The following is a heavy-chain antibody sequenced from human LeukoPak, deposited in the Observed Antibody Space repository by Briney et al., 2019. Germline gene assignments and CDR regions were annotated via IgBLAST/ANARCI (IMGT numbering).Heavy chain of an antibody. V-gene: IGHV3-48*03. D-gene: IGHD1-7*01. CDR1: GFTFSSYE. CDR3: AKVWELWSFASLFDY. Sequence: GGSLRLSCAASGFTFSSYEMNWVRQAPGKGLEWVSYISSSGSTIYYADSVNGRFTISRDNSKNTLYLQMNSLRAEDTALYYCAKVWELWSFASLFDYWGQGTLVTVSS. J-gene: IGHJ4*02. CDR2: ISSSGSTI.